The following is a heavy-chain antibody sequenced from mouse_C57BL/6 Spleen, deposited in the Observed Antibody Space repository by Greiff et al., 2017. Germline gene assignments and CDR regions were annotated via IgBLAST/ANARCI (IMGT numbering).Heavy chain of an antibody. Sequence: VQLQQPGAELVKPGASVKLSCKASGYTFTDYWMHWVKQRPGQGLEWIGMIHPNSGSTNYKEKFKSKATLTVDKSSSTAYMQLSSLTSEDSAVYYSARASVVATDYAMDCWGQGTSVTAYS. CDR3: ARASVVATDYAMDC. CDR1: GYTFTDYW. V-gene: IGHV1-64*01. J-gene: IGHJ4*01. CDR2: IHPNSGST. D-gene: IGHD1-1*01.